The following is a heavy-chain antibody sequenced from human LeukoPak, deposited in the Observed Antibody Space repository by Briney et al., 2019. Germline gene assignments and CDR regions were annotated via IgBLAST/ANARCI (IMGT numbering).Heavy chain of an antibody. CDR1: GGSISSGSYY. Sequence: SETLSLTCTVSGGSISSGSYYWSWIRQPPGKGLEWIAYIYDSGTTNYNPSLKSRVTISVDTSKNQFSLKLSSVTAADTAVYYCARDFSAAFDIWGQGTMVTVSS. V-gene: IGHV4-61*01. CDR2: IYDSGTT. J-gene: IGHJ3*02. D-gene: IGHD2/OR15-2a*01. CDR3: ARDFSAAFDI.